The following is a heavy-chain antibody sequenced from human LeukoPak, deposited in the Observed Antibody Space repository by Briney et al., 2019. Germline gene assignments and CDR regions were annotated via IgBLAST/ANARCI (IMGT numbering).Heavy chain of an antibody. D-gene: IGHD3-22*01. CDR3: ARRGYYYDSSGYYYFDY. V-gene: IGHV4-59*01. Sequence: SETLSLTCTVSGGSISNYYWSWIRQPPGKGLEWIGSIYYSGSTNYNPPLKSRVTISVDTSKNQFSLKLSSVTDADTAVYYCARRGYYYDSSGYYYFDYWGQGTLVTVSS. CDR1: GGSISNYY. J-gene: IGHJ4*02. CDR2: IYYSGST.